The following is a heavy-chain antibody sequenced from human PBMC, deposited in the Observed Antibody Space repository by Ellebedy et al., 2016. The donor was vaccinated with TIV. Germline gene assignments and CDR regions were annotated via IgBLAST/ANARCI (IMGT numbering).Heavy chain of an antibody. CDR3: ARHGPQWFDAFDL. D-gene: IGHD3-22*01. CDR2: LHPSGTP. J-gene: IGHJ3*01. V-gene: IGHV4-4*07. CDR1: GVSITSHF. Sequence: SETLSLTCAVSGVSITSHFWTWIRQPAGGGLEWIGRLHPSGTPNYNPPLKSRVIMSRDTSKDQFSLKLSSVTAADTAVYYCARHGPQWFDAFDLWGQGTLVTVSS.